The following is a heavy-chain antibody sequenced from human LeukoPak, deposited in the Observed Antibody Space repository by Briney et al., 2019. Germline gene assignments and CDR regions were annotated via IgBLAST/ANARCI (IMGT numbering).Heavy chain of an antibody. J-gene: IGHJ4*02. CDR2: IYGSGST. D-gene: IGHD5-18*01. V-gene: IGHV4-4*07. CDR3: ARVGGYNYGLDY. Sequence: PETLSLTCTASGGATRIYYWSWSRQPAGKGLEWIGRIYGSGSTNYNPSLKSRVTMSVDTSKNQFSLKLSSVTAADTAVYYCARVGGYNYGLDYWGRGSLVTVSS. CDR1: GGATRIYY.